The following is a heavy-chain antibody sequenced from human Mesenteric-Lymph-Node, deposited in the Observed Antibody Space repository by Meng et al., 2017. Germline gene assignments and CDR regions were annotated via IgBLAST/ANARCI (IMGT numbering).Heavy chain of an antibody. CDR2: ISSNSYYI. J-gene: IGHJ4*02. Sequence: EVQRGESGGGGVKRGGSLRLSCAASGFTFSSYSMNWVRQAPGKGLEWVSYISSNSYYISYADSVKGRFTISRDNAKNSVYLQMNSLRAEDTAVYYCAEGSGSYAVAYWGQGTLVTVSS. V-gene: IGHV3-21*01. CDR1: GFTFSSYS. D-gene: IGHD1-26*01. CDR3: AEGSGSYAVAY.